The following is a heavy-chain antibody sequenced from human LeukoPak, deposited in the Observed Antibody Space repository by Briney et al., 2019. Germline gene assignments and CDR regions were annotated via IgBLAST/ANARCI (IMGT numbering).Heavy chain of an antibody. V-gene: IGHV1-18*01. CDR1: GYTFTSYG. CDR3: ARGSPYQLLGLQGNWFDP. Sequence: ASVKVSCKASGYTFTSYGISWVRQAPGQGLEWMGWISAYNGNTNYAQKLQGRVTMTTDTSTSTAYMELRSLRSDDTAVYYCARGSPYQLLGLQGNWFDPWGQGTLVTVSS. D-gene: IGHD2-2*01. CDR2: ISAYNGNT. J-gene: IGHJ5*02.